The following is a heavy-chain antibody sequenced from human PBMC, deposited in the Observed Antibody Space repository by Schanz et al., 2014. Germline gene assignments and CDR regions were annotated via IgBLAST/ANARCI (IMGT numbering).Heavy chain of an antibody. CDR1: GFTFSNSP. Sequence: QVQLVESGGGVVQPGRSLRLSCAASGFTFSNSPLHWVRQAPGKGLDWVAVISYDGSITYYADSVKGRFTISRDNSKNTLYLQMNSLRAEDTAVYYCARPIYDLWSGSFDYWGQGTLVTVSS. J-gene: IGHJ4*02. V-gene: IGHV3-30*04. D-gene: IGHD3-3*01. CDR2: ISYDGSIT. CDR3: ARPIYDLWSGSFDY.